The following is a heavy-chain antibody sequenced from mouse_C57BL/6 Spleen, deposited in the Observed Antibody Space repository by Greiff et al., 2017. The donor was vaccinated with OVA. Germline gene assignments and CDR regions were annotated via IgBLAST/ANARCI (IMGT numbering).Heavy chain of an antibody. J-gene: IGHJ3*01. CDR3: ARGGNPAWFAY. CDR1: GYTFTSYW. Sequence: QVQLQQPGAELVKPGASVKLSCKASGYTFTSYWMHWVKQRPGQGLEWIGMIHPNSGSTNYNEKFKSKATVTVDKSSSTAYMQLSSLTSEDSAVDYCARGGNPAWFAYWGQGTLVTVSA. D-gene: IGHD2-1*01. V-gene: IGHV1-64*01. CDR2: IHPNSGST.